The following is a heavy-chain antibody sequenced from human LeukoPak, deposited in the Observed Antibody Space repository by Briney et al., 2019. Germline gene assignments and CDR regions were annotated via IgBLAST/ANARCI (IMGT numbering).Heavy chain of an antibody. CDR1: GYRFTNYH. Sequence: GESLQISCHGSGYRFTNYHIGWVRPMPGQGLEWMGIIYPADSDTRYRPTFRGQVTISVDKSINTAYLQWSSLKASDTAMYYCTRLISRGSDYNYVDDWGQGTLITVSS. D-gene: IGHD5-24*01. V-gene: IGHV5-51*01. CDR3: TRLISRGSDYNYVDD. J-gene: IGHJ4*02. CDR2: IYPADSDT.